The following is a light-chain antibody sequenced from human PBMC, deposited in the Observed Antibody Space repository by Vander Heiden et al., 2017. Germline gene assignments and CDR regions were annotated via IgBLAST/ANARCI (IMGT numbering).Light chain of an antibody. Sequence: ETVLTQSPATLSCSPGERATLSCRASQSVSSSYLAWYQQKPGQAPRLLICGASSRATGIPDRFSGSGSGTDFTLTISRLEPEDFAVYYCQQYGSSPLTFGGGTKVEIK. J-gene: IGKJ4*01. CDR3: QQYGSSPLT. CDR2: GAS. CDR1: QSVSSSY. V-gene: IGKV3-20*01.